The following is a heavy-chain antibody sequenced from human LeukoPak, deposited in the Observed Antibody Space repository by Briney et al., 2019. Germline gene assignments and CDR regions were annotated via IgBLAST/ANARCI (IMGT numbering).Heavy chain of an antibody. CDR1: GGSISYYY. V-gene: IGHV4-59*12. J-gene: IGHJ5*02. D-gene: IGHD6-19*01. CDR2: IYYSGNT. Sequence: PSETLSLTCTVSGGSISYYYWSWIRQPPGKGLEWIGYIYYSGNTNYNPSLKSRVTISVDTSKNQFSLKLSSVTAADTAVYYCASRYSSGWSWGQGTLVTVSS. CDR3: ASRYSSGWS.